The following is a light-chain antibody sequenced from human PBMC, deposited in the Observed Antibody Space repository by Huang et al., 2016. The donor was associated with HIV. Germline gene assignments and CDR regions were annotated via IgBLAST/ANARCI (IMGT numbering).Light chain of an antibody. CDR2: GAS. CDR3: QQYYNWPPLT. V-gene: IGKV3-15*01. J-gene: IGKJ4*01. CDR1: QGVGRS. Sequence: EIVMTQSPATLSVSPGESATLSCRASQGVGRSLAWYQQRHGQAPTPLIYGASNRATGIPARFSGSGSGTEFTLTISSLQSDDFAVYFCQQYYNWPPLTFGGGSKVEIK.